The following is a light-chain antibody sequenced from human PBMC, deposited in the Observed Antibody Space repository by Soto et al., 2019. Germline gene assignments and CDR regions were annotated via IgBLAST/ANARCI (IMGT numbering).Light chain of an antibody. CDR2: AAS. Sequence: EVVLTQSPGTLSLSPGERATLSCRASQSVTGSYLVWYQQKPGQPPRLLIYAASSRATGIPDRLSGSGSGTDFTLTISRLEPEDLAVYYCQQYGNAPWTFGQGTKVDIK. CDR1: QSVTGSY. V-gene: IGKV3-20*01. CDR3: QQYGNAPWT. J-gene: IGKJ1*01.